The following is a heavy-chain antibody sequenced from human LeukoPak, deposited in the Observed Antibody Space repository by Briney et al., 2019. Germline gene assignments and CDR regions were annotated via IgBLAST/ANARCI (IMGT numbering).Heavy chain of an antibody. CDR2: ISGSGGST. CDR1: GFTFSSYA. J-gene: IGHJ6*02. CDR3: AKDSAAHHYYYGMDV. Sequence: GGSLRLSCAASGFTFSSYAMSWVRQAPGKGLEWVSAISGSGGSTYYADSVKGRFTISRDNSKNTLYLQMNSLRAEDTVVYYCAKDSAAHHYYYGMDVWGQGTTVTVSS. D-gene: IGHD2-2*01. V-gene: IGHV3-23*01.